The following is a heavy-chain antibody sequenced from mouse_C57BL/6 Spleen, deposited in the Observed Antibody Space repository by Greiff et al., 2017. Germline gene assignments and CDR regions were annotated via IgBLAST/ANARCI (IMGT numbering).Heavy chain of an antibody. CDR1: GYTFTSYW. J-gene: IGHJ1*03. CDR3: ARRTVVADLLWYFDV. V-gene: IGHV1-52*01. D-gene: IGHD1-1*01. CDR2: IDPSDSET. Sequence: VKLQQPGAELVRPGSSVKLSCKASGYTFTSYWMHWVKQRPIQGLEWIGNIDPSDSETHYNQKFKDKATLTVDKSSSTAYMQLSSLTSEDSAVYYCARRTVVADLLWYFDVWGTGTTVTVSS.